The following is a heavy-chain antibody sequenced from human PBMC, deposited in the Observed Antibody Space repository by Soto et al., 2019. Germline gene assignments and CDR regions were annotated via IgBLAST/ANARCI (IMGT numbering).Heavy chain of an antibody. V-gene: IGHV1-69*13. CDR3: ASAPGSSSGVGVWNS. CDR1: VGSFSSYA. J-gene: IGHJ4*02. CDR2: IIPIFGTA. Sequence: SVKVSCKASVGSFSSYAISWVRQAPGQGLEWMGGIIPIFGTANYAQKFQGRVTITADESTSTAYMELSSLRSEDTAVYYCASAPGSSSGVGVWNSWGQGTLVTVSS. D-gene: IGHD6-6*01.